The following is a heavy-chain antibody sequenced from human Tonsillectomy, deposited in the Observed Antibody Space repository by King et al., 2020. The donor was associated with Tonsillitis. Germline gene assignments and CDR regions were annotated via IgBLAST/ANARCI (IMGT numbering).Heavy chain of an antibody. Sequence: VQSGGSLRLSCAASGFNFGSSVLSWVRQAPGKGLEWVSGISAGGYSTYYTDSVKGRFTISRDNSKNTLHLQMNSLRADDTAVYYCAKDIQQWPGDLDYWGQGTLVTVSS. J-gene: IGHJ4*02. CDR3: AKDIQQWPGDLDY. V-gene: IGHV3-23*01. D-gene: IGHD6-19*01. CDR2: ISAGGYST. CDR1: GFNFGSSV.